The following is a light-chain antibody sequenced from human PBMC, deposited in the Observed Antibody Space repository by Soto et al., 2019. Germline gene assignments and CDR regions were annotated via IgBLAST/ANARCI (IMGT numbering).Light chain of an antibody. V-gene: IGLV2-8*01. J-gene: IGLJ1*01. CDR3: SSYAGSNEGV. CDR1: SSDVGGYNY. CDR2: EVS. Sequence: QSVLTQPPSASGSPGQSVTISCTGTSSDVGGYNYVSWYQQYPGKAPKLMIYEVSKRPSGVPDRFSGCKSGSTASLTVSGLQAEDEADYYCSSYAGSNEGVFGTGTKVTVL.